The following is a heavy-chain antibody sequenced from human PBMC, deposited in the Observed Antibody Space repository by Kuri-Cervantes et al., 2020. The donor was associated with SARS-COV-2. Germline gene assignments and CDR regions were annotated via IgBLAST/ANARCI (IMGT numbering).Heavy chain of an antibody. CDR1: GFTFSSYW. V-gene: IGHV3-7*03. CDR2: IKQDGSEK. D-gene: IGHD3-10*01. Sequence: GESLKISCAASGFTFSSYWMSWVRQAPGKGLEWVANIKQDGSEKYYVDPVKGRFTIYRDNSKNTLFLQMSSLRAEDTPLYYCAKSPFRFGESPFDDWGLGTLVTVSS. CDR3: AKSPFRFGESPFDD. J-gene: IGHJ4*02.